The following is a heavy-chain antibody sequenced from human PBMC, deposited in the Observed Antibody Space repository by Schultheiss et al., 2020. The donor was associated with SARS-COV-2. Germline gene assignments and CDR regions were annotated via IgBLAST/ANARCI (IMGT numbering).Heavy chain of an antibody. D-gene: IGHD3-22*01. CDR1: GGSISSSNW. Sequence: SETLSLTCAVSGGSISSSNWWSWVRQPPGKGLEWIGEIYHSGSTNYNPSLKSRVTISVDKSKNQFSLKLSSVTAADTAVYYCARDRRYYDSSGYYHDAFDIWGQGTMVTVSS. V-gene: IGHV4-4*02. CDR2: IYHSGST. CDR3: ARDRRYYDSSGYYHDAFDI. J-gene: IGHJ3*02.